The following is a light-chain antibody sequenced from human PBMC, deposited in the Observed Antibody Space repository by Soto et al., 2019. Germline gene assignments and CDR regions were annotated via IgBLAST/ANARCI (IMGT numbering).Light chain of an antibody. CDR1: QDIKNE. V-gene: IGKV1-6*01. CDR3: LQDHNYPRT. Sequence: AIQMTRSPSSLSASVGDRVTITCRASQDIKNELGWYQQKPGKAPNVLIYASSTLLSGVPSRFSGAGSGTDFTLTIGSLQPEGFATYYCLQDHNYPRTFGQGTGVEIK. J-gene: IGKJ1*01. CDR2: ASS.